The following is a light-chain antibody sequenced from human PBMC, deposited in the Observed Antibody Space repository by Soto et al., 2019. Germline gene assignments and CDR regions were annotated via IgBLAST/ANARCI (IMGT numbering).Light chain of an antibody. CDR2: EVN. CDR1: SSDVGGYNY. J-gene: IGLJ2*01. CDR3: SSYTSSNTSVI. Sequence: QSALTQPASVSGSPGQSITISCTGTSSDVGGYNYVSWYQQHPGKAPKLMIYEVNTRPSGVSNRFSGSKSGNTASLTISGLQAEDEADYYCSSYTSSNTSVIFGGGTQLTVL. V-gene: IGLV2-14*01.